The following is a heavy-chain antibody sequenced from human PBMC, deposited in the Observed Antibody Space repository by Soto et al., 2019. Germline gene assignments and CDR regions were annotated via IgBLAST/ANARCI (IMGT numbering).Heavy chain of an antibody. CDR3: ARDLGGYTYGGFDY. J-gene: IGHJ4*02. V-gene: IGHV3-23*01. CDR1: GFTFSSYA. Sequence: QPGGSLRLSCAASGFTFSSYAMSWVRQAPGKGLEWVSAISGSGGSTYYADSVKGRFTISRDNSKNTLYLQMNSLRAEDTAVYYCARDLGGYTYGGFDYWGQGTLVTVSS. D-gene: IGHD5-18*01. CDR2: ISGSGGST.